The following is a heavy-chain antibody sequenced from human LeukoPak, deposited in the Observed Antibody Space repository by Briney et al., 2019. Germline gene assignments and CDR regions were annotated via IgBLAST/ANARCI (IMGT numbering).Heavy chain of an antibody. Sequence: GGSLRLSCAAAGFSFSSYPMNWVRQAPGKGLEWISHISSDGNTESYVDAPRGRFTMSRDNAKNSLFLLINSLRVEDTAVYYCVRGSVNGPFVISLDLWGQGALVTVSS. CDR2: ISSDGNTE. D-gene: IGHD2-15*01. V-gene: IGHV3-48*03. CDR3: VRGSVNGPFVISLDL. J-gene: IGHJ4*02. CDR1: GFSFSSYP.